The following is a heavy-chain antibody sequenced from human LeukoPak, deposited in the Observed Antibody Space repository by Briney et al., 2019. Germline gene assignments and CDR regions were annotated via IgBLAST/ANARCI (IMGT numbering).Heavy chain of an antibody. J-gene: IGHJ5*01. CDR2: IFYSGRA. V-gene: IGHV4-39*07. Sequence: SETLSLTCSVSGDSISSSSHYWGWIRQPPGKGLEWIGSIFYSGRAYYTPSLKSRVTMSLDTSKNQFSLRLTSVTAADTAVYYCARQIAVVEPTDPNWFDSWGQGTLVTVSS. CDR3: ARQIAVVEPTDPNWFDS. CDR1: GDSISSSSHY. D-gene: IGHD2-21*01.